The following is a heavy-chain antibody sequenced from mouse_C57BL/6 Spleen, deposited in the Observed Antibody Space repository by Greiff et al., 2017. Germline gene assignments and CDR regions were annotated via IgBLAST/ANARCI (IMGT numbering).Heavy chain of an antibody. J-gene: IGHJ4*01. V-gene: IGHV1-69*01. CDR2: IDPSDSYT. Sequence: VQLQQPGAELVMPGASVKLSCKASGYTFTSYWMHWVKPRPGHGLEWIGEIDPSDSYTNYNQKFKGKSTLTVDKSSSTAYMQLSSLTSEDAADYYCARGAYYAMDYWGQGTTVTVSS. CDR1: GYTFTSYW. CDR3: ARGAYYAMDY.